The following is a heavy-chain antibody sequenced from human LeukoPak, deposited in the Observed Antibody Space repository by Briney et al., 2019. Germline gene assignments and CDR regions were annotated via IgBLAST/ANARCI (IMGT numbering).Heavy chain of an antibody. CDR2: IKPDGREK. CDR1: GFTFSSYW. V-gene: IGHV3-7*01. D-gene: IGHD1-26*01. CDR3: ARELVGATNFEY. Sequence: GGPLRLSCAASGFTFSSYWMSWVRQAPGKGLKGLDNIKPDGREKYYVDCVKGGFTISRDNTKNSLYLQMNSPRAEDTAVYYCARELVGATNFEYWGQGTLVTVSS. J-gene: IGHJ4*02.